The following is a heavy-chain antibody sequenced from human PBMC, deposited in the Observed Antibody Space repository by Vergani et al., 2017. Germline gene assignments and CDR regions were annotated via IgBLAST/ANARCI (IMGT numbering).Heavy chain of an antibody. J-gene: IGHJ4*02. Sequence: QVQLVESGGGVVQPGRSLRLSCAASGFTFSRSGLHWVRQAPGKGLEWVASIRSDESRRYYGDSMEGPFTISRDNSKNTLYLQMKSLRPEDTAVYYCAKEGGGYCSGGTCYPEYWGQGTLVIVSS. CDR1: GFTFSRSG. V-gene: IGHV3-30*02. CDR2: IRSDESRR. D-gene: IGHD2-15*01. CDR3: AKEGGGYCSGGTCYPEY.